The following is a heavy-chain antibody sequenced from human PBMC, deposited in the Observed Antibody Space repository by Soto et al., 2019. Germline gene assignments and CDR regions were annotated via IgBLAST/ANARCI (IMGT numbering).Heavy chain of an antibody. CDR3: ARVGGYCSSTSCHVNYYYGMDV. V-gene: IGHV1-69*13. CDR2: IIPIFGTA. CDR1: GGTFSSYA. J-gene: IGHJ6*02. Sequence: GASVKVSCKASGGTFSSYAISWVRQAPGQGLEWMGGIIPIFGTANYAQKFQGRVTITADESTSTAYMELSSLRSEDTAVYYCARVGGYCSSTSCHVNYYYGMDVWGQGTTVTISS. D-gene: IGHD2-2*01.